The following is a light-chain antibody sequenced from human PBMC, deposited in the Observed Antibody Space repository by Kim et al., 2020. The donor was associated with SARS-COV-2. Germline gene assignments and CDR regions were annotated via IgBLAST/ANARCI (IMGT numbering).Light chain of an antibody. J-gene: IGLJ2*01. Sequence: APGKTARLSCEGNSIGSKCVHWSQQKPGQAPVLVVYDDGDRHSGIPERFSGYHSGNTATLTISRVEAGDEADYYCQVWDSSSDHPVFGGGTQLTVL. CDR1: SIGSKC. V-gene: IGLV3-21*03. CDR2: DDG. CDR3: QVWDSSSDHPV.